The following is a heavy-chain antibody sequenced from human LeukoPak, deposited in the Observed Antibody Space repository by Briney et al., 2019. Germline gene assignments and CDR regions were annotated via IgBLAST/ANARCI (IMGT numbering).Heavy chain of an antibody. V-gene: IGHV4-39*01. D-gene: IGHD5-18*01. CDR3: ARTVQLWSYFDS. Sequence: SETLSLTCTVSGGSISSSSYFWGWIRQPPRKGLEWIGSIYYSGSTYYNPSLKSRVTISVDTSKNQFSLKLTSVTAADTAVYFCARTVQLWSYFDSWGQGTLVTVSS. J-gene: IGHJ4*02. CDR2: IYYSGST. CDR1: GGSISSSSYF.